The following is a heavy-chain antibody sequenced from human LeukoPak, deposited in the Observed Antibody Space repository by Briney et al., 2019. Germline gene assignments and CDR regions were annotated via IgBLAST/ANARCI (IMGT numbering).Heavy chain of an antibody. CDR3: AREYGSGIYYYYGMDV. V-gene: IGHV7-4-1*02. D-gene: IGHD3-10*01. CDR2: INTNTGNP. Sequence: ASVKVSCKASGYTFTSYAMNWVRQAPGQGLEWMGWINTNTGNPTYAQGFTGRFVSSLDTSVSTAYLQISSLKAEDTAVYYCAREYGSGIYYYYGMDVWGQGTTVTVSS. J-gene: IGHJ6*02. CDR1: GYTFTSYA.